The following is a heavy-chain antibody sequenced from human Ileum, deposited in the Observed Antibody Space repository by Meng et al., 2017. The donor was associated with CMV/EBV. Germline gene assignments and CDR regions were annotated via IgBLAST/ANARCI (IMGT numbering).Heavy chain of an antibody. CDR3: ARALRGPNDY. V-gene: IGHV3-74*01. CDR1: CFSLIPFC. Sequence: LSCVPPCFSLIPFCMPWVRPRPGVGLVGVSRLNRDGRIRDDAESGKGRFSLSRDNSKHTLYLQMNSLSAEDTAVYDCARALRGPNDYWGQGTLVTVSS. J-gene: IGHJ4*02. D-gene: IGHD3-16*01. CDR2: LNRDGRIR.